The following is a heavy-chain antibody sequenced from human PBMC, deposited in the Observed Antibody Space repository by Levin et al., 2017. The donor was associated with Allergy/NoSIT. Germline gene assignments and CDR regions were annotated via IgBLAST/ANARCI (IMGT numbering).Heavy chain of an antibody. Sequence: PGGSLRLSCAASGFTFSSSWMTWVRQAPGKGLEWVANIKQDGSEKNYVDSVEGRFSISRDNDKNSLFLQMKSLRDEDTAVYYCARQRYSDYWGQGTLVTVSS. CDR3: ARQRYSDY. V-gene: IGHV3-7*01. J-gene: IGHJ4*02. D-gene: IGHD6-25*01. CDR2: IKQDGSEK. CDR1: GFTFSSSW.